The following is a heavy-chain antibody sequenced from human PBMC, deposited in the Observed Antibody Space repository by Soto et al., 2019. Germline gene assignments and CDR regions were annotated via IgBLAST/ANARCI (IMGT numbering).Heavy chain of an antibody. J-gene: IGHJ4*02. CDR3: VKDQSGRYPPYYFDS. V-gene: IGHV3-23*01. CDR2: ISGSGGNT. Sequence: PGGSLRLSCEASGFTFSISAISWVRQSPGKGLEWVSAISGSGGNTYSTDSVKGRFTISRDNSKNTLYLQVNSLRAEDTAVYYCVKDQSGRYPPYYFDSWGQGTLVTVSS. CDR1: GFTFSISA. D-gene: IGHD1-26*01.